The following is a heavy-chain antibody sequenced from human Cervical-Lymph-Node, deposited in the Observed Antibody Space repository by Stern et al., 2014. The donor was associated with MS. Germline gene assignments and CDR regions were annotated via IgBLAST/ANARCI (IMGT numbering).Heavy chain of an antibody. CDR2: IYYSGGT. D-gene: IGHD5-18*01. V-gene: IGHV4-39*01. Sequence: QLVQSGPGLVKPSETLSLTCTVSGGSISSSSYYWGWIRQPPGKGLEWIGNIYYSGGTYYNPSLKSRVTISVETSRNQFPLQLSSVTAADTAVYYCARHSNLPSSYRMDVWGQGTTVNVSS. CDR1: GGSISSSSYY. J-gene: IGHJ6*01. CDR3: ARHSNLPSSYRMDV.